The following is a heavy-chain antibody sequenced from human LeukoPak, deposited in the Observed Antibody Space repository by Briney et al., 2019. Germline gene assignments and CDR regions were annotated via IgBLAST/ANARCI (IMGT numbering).Heavy chain of an antibody. CDR1: GGSISSYY. D-gene: IGHD1-7*01. V-gene: IGHV4-59*12. CDR3: ARGRGITGTTSAGWFDP. Sequence: PSETLSLTCTVSGGSISSYYWSWIRQPPGKGLEWIGYIYYSGSTNYNPSLKSRVTISVDTSKNQFSLKLSSVTAADTAVYYCARGRGITGTTSAGWFDPWGQGTLVTVSS. J-gene: IGHJ5*02. CDR2: IYYSGST.